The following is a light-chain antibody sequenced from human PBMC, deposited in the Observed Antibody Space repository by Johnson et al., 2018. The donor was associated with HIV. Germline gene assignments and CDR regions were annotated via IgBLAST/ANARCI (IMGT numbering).Light chain of an antibody. V-gene: IGLV1-51*01. J-gene: IGLJ1*01. Sequence: QSVLTQPPSVSAAPGQKVTISCSGSSSNIGNNYVSWYQQLPGTAPKLLIYDNNKRPSGIPDRFSGSKSGTSATLGITGLQTGDEADYYCGTWNNSLNAPYVFGTGTKVTVL. CDR3: GTWNNSLNAPYV. CDR2: DNN. CDR1: SSNIGNNY.